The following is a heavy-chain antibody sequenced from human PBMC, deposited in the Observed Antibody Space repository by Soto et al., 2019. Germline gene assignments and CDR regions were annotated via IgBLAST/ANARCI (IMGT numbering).Heavy chain of an antibody. D-gene: IGHD3-3*01. CDR1: GFSLSTSGVG. V-gene: IGHV2-5*01. Sequence: SGPTLVNPTQTLTLTCSFSGFSLSTSGVGVGWIRQPPGKALEWLAVVYSNGDERYSPSLTSRLSITKDTSKNQVVLTMTNMDPVDTATYYCAHTSTDFWSGYYASSYYHGLEVWGQGTKVTVSS. CDR3: AHTSTDFWSGYYASSYYHGLEV. J-gene: IGHJ6*02. CDR2: VYSNGDE.